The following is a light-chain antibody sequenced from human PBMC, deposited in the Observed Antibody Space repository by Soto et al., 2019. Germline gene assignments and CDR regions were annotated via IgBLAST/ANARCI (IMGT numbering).Light chain of an antibody. V-gene: IGKV1D-12*01. Sequence: GDRITITCRAHESVGNWLAWYQQKPGKAPKLLIYAATTLQSGVPSRFSGSRSGTVFSLTVSSLQPEDFATYYCQQANSLPLSFGGGTKVDIK. J-gene: IGKJ4*01. CDR3: QQANSLPLS. CDR1: ESVGNW. CDR2: AAT.